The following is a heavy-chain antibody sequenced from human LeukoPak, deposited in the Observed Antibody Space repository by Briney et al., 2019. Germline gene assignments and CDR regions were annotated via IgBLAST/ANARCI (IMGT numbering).Heavy chain of an antibody. D-gene: IGHD3-22*01. CDR3: GKDGHCHDSVCPTKIVVAGYVDH. V-gene: IGHV3-23*01. CDR1: GFSFTTYS. CDR2: IRAEGHST. Sequence: PGGSLRLSCLAPGFSFTTYSMNCVRQTPGKGLEWVSVIRAEGHSTYSADTVKGRFTISRENSNNTLYLQKYTLRPQDTAIYYTGKDGHCHDSVCPTKIVVAGYVDHWGQGTLVTVSS. J-gene: IGHJ4*02.